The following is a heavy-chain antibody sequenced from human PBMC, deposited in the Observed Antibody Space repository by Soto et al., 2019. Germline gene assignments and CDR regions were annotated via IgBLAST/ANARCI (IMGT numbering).Heavy chain of an antibody. Sequence: QVQLVESGGGVVQPGRSRRLSCAASGFTFSTYAMHWVRQAPGKGLEWVAVVSYDGSLKYYSESLKGRVTISRDSSKSTVDLQLPSLREEDTAVYYCAKDTGQYSGYDWIGPFDSWGQGTLVTVSS. CDR2: VSYDGSLK. D-gene: IGHD5-12*01. CDR1: GFTFSTYA. CDR3: AKDTGQYSGYDWIGPFDS. J-gene: IGHJ4*02. V-gene: IGHV3-30*18.